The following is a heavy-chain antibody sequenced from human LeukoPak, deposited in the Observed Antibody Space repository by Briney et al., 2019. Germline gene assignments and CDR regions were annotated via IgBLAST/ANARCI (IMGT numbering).Heavy chain of an antibody. CDR1: GFTLSSYW. CDR2: ISSDGSST. J-gene: IGHJ5*02. D-gene: IGHD6-19*01. CDR3: ARDGVAVTVNWFDP. V-gene: IGHV3-74*01. Sequence: GGSLRLSCAASGFTLSSYWMHWVRQAPGKGLVWVSRISSDGSSTSYADSVKGRFTISRDNAKNTLYLQMNSLRAEDTAVYYCARDGVAVTVNWFDPWGQGTLVTVSS.